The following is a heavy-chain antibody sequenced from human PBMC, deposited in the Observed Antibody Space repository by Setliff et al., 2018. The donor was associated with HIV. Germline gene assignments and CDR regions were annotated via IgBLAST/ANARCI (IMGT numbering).Heavy chain of an antibody. CDR3: ARISNGFEPNAFDT. D-gene: IGHD3-22*01. Sequence: SETLSLTCVVSGYSISSSNWWGWIRQPPGKGLEWIGYINHNELTYYNPSLKSRIIMSVDTSKKQLSLKLSSVTAVGTAVYFCARISNGFEPNAFDTWGLGTMVTVS. CDR2: INHNELT. V-gene: IGHV4-28*01. CDR1: GYSISSSNW. J-gene: IGHJ3*02.